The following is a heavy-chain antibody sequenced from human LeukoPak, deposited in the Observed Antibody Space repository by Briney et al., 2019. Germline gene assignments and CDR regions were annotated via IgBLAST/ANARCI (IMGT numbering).Heavy chain of an antibody. CDR1: GGTFSSYA. CDR3: ASRYCSSTSCYYYYYYMDV. Sequence: SVKVSCKASGGTFSSYAISWVRQAPGQGLEWMGGIIPIFGTANYAQKFQGRVTITTDESTSTAYMELSSLRSEDTAVYYCASRYCSSTSCYYYYYYMDVWGKGTTVTVSS. D-gene: IGHD2-2*01. CDR2: IIPIFGTA. J-gene: IGHJ6*03. V-gene: IGHV1-69*05.